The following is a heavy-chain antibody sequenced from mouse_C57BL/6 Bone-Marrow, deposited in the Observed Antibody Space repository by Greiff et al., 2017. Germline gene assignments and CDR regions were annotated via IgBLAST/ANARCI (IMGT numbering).Heavy chain of an antibody. V-gene: IGHV1S81*02. Sequence: QVQLQQPGAELVKPGASVKLSCKASGYTFTSYWMHWVKQRPGQGLEWIGEINPSNGRTNYNEKFKSKATLTVDKSSSTAYMQLSSLTSEDSAVYYGAVSTMITTWFAYWGQGTLVTVSA. D-gene: IGHD2-4*01. CDR2: INPSNGRT. CDR3: AVSTMITTWFAY. CDR1: GYTFTSYW. J-gene: IGHJ3*01.